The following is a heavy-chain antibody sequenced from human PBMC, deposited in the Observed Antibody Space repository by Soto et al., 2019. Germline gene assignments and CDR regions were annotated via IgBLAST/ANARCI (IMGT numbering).Heavy chain of an antibody. V-gene: IGHV4-59*01. CDR3: ARDQGYYDSGGYVAEGGFDP. CDR1: GGSISSYY. D-gene: IGHD3-22*01. J-gene: IGHJ5*02. CDR2: IYYSGST. Sequence: SETLSLTCTVSGGSISSYYWSWIRQPPGKGLEWIGYIYYSGSTNYNPSLKSRVTISVDTSKNQFSLKLSSVTAADTAVYYCARDQGYYDSGGYVAEGGFDPWGQGTLVTVSS.